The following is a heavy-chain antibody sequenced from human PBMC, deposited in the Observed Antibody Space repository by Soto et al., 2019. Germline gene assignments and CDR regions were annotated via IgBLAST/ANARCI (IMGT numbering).Heavy chain of an antibody. CDR3: ARGSFSGLYYYYYGMDV. J-gene: IGHJ6*02. Sequence: KPWETLSLTCTVSGGSISSYYWSWIRQPAGKGLEWIGRIYTSGSTNYNPSLKSRVTMSVDTSKNQFSLKLSSVTAADTAVYYCARGSFSGLYYYYYGMDVWGQGTTVTVSS. D-gene: IGHD2-15*01. V-gene: IGHV4-4*07. CDR2: IYTSGST. CDR1: GGSISSYY.